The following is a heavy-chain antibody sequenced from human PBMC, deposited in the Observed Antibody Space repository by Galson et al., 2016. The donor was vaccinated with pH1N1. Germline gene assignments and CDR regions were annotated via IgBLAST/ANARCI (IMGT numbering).Heavy chain of an antibody. D-gene: IGHD3-22*01. CDR3: ARVGFYYDSSGPSYGMDV. Sequence: CAISGDSVSSNSADWNWIRQSPSRGLEWLGRTYYRSKWYNDYAVSVKSRITINPDTSKNQFSLQLNSVTPEDTSVYYCARVGFYYDSSGPSYGMDVRGQGTAVTFSS. J-gene: IGHJ6*02. V-gene: IGHV6-1*01. CDR1: GDSVSSNSAD. CDR2: TYYRSKWYN.